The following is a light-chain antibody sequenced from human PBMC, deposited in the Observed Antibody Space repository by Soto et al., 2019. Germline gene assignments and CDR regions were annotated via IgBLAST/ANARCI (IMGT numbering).Light chain of an antibody. CDR2: AAS. CDR1: RTVSSSY. Sequence: EIVLTQSPDTLSLSAGERATLSCKASRTVSSSYLAWYQQIPGQAPRLLIYAASSRATGIPDRFGGSGSGTDFTLTINRLEPEDFAVYYCQQNGRTFGQGTKVDIK. CDR3: QQNGRT. V-gene: IGKV3-20*01. J-gene: IGKJ1*01.